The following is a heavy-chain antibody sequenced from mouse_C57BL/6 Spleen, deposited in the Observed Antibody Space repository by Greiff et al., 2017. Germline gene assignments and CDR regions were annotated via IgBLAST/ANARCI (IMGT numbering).Heavy chain of an antibody. J-gene: IGHJ3*01. Sequence: VQLQQSGAELVRPGTSVKVSCKASGYAFTNYLIEWVKQRPGQGLEWIGVINPGSGGTNYNEKFKGKATLTADKSSSTAYMQLSSPTSEDSAVYFCARTTEGRFAYWGQGTLVTVSA. CDR2: INPGSGGT. CDR3: ARTTEGRFAY. CDR1: GYAFTNYL. D-gene: IGHD2-12*01. V-gene: IGHV1-54*01.